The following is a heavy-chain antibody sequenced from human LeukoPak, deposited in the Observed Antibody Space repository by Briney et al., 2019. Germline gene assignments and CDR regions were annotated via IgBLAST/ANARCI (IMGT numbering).Heavy chain of an antibody. CDR1: GFAFNTYA. J-gene: IGHJ3*02. V-gene: IGHV3-30-3*01. D-gene: IGHD3-10*02. CDR3: ARDRGLFGEPDAFDI. Sequence: GGSLRLSCAASGFAFNTYALHWVRQAPGKGLEWVAVISYDGSTKYYADSVKGRFTISRDNSKNTLYLQMNSLRAEDTAVYYCARDRGLFGEPDAFDIWGQGTMVTVSS. CDR2: ISYDGSTK.